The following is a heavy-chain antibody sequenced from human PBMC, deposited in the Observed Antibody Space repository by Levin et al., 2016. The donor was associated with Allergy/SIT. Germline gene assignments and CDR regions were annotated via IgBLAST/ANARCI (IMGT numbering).Heavy chain of an antibody. CDR2: IGGDGGHI. Sequence: GGSLRLSCAASGFTFNSHTMNWVRQAPGKGLEWVSSIGGDGGHIYYTDSVRGRFTISRDSVRNSLYLQMNSLRPEDTAVYYCAKYNWNAHFDQWGQGALVIVSS. J-gene: IGHJ4*02. CDR3: AKYNWNAHFDQ. D-gene: IGHD1-20*01. CDR1: GFTFNSHT. V-gene: IGHV3-21*04.